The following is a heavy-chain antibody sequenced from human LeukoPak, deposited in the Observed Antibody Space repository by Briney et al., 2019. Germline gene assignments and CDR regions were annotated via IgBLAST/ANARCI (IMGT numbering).Heavy chain of an antibody. CDR1: GGSISSSSYY. CDR2: IYYSGST. CDR3: ARRKAGYCSGGSCYPFDY. J-gene: IGHJ4*02. Sequence: PSETLSLTCTVSGGSISSSSYYWGWIRQPPGTGLEWIGSIYYSGSTYYNPSLKSRVTISVDTSKNQFSLKLSSVTAADTAVYYCARRKAGYCSGGSCYPFDYWGQGTLVTVSS. V-gene: IGHV4-39*01. D-gene: IGHD2-15*01.